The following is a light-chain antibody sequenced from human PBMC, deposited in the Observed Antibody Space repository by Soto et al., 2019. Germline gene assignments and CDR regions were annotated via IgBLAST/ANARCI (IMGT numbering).Light chain of an antibody. V-gene: IGLV2-14*01. Sequence: ISCTGTSSDVGAYNYISWYQQHPGKAPKLLLSEVSNRPSGVSDRFSGSKSGNTASLTISGLRAEDEADYYCSSLTTSFTYVFGTGTKVTVL. CDR3: SSLTTSFTYV. J-gene: IGLJ1*01. CDR1: SSDVGAYNY. CDR2: EVS.